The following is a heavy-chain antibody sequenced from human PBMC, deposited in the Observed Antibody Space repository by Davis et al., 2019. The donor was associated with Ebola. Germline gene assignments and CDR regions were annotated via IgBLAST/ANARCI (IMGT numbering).Heavy chain of an antibody. CDR2: INPNSGGT. V-gene: IGHV1-2*04. D-gene: IGHD3-16*01. Sequence: AASVKVSCKASGYTFTGYYMHWVRQAPGQGLEWMGWINPNSGGTNYAQKFQGWVTMTRDTSISTAYMELSRLRSDDTAVYYCARWGLYYYYGMDVWGQGTTVTVSS. J-gene: IGHJ6*02. CDR1: GYTFTGYY. CDR3: ARWGLYYYYGMDV.